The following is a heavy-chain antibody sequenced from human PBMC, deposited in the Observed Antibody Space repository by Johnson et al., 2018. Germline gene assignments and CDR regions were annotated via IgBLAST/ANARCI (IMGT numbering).Heavy chain of an antibody. J-gene: IGHJ3*02. CDR3: AKGQLRWTVDAFDI. V-gene: IGHV3-33*03. Sequence: QVQLVQSGGGVVQXGRSLRLXCAASGFTFSSYGMHWVRQAPGKGLEWVAVIWDDGSNKYDADSVKGRCTISSDKSKNRLYLQMNSLRTEDTAVYYCAKGQLRWTVDAFDIWGQGTVVTVSS. CDR1: GFTFSSYG. D-gene: IGHD4-23*01. CDR2: IWDDGSNK.